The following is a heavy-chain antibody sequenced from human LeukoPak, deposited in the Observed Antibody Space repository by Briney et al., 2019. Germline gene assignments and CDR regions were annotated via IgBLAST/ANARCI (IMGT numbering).Heavy chain of an antibody. J-gene: IGHJ4*02. D-gene: IGHD6-13*01. CDR1: GYTFTGYY. CDR2: INPNSGGT. CDR3: ARPQYSSSWYFYFDY. Sequence: ASVKVSCKASGYTFTGYYMHWVRQAPGQVLEWMGWINPNSGGTNYAQKFQGRVTMTRDTSISTAYMELSRLRSDDTAVYYCARPQYSSSWYFYFDYWGQGTLVTVSS. V-gene: IGHV1-2*02.